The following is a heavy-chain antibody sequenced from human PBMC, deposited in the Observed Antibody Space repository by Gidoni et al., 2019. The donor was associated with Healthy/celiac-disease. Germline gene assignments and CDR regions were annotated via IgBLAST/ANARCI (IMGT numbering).Heavy chain of an antibody. V-gene: IGHV3-33*01. Sequence: QVQLVESGGGVVQPGRSLRLSCAASGFPFSSYGMHWVRQAPGKGLEWVAVIWYDESNKYYADYVKGRFTISRDNSKNTLYLKMNSLRAEDTAVYYCARGDVGDAFDIWGQGTMVTVSS. D-gene: IGHD1-26*01. J-gene: IGHJ3*02. CDR2: IWYDESNK. CDR3: ARGDVGDAFDI. CDR1: GFPFSSYG.